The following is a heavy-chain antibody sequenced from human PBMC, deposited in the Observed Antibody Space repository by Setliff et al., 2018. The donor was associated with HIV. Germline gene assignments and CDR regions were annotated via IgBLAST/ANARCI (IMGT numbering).Heavy chain of an antibody. CDR1: GGSFSGYY. V-gene: IGHV4-34*01. Sequence: SETLSLTCAVYGGSFSGYYWSWIRQPPGKGLEWIGEINHSGSTNYNPSLKSRVTISVDTSKNQFSLKLSSVTAADTAVYYCARGKRGYYYYGMDVWGQGTMVTVSS. J-gene: IGHJ6*02. CDR2: INHSGST. CDR3: ARGKRGYYYYGMDV.